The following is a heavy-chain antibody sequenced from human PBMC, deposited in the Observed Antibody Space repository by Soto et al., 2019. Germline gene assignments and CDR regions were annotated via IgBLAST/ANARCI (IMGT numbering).Heavy chain of an antibody. Sequence: GGSLRLCCAASGFTFSSYAMSWVRQAPGKGLEWVSTFSGTDIKTYHAESVKGRFTISRDNAKNTLYLKMNSLKAEDSAVYYCVRGLYCSSTSCYDSYYYGMDVWGQGTTVTVSS. V-gene: IGHV3-23*01. D-gene: IGHD2-2*01. J-gene: IGHJ6*02. CDR2: FSGTDIKT. CDR1: GFTFSSYA. CDR3: VRGLYCSSTSCYDSYYYGMDV.